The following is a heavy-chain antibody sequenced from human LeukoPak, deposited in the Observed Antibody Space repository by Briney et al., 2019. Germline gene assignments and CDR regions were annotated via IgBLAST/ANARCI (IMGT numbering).Heavy chain of an antibody. CDR1: GYSFTSYW. CDR3: ARQRVLVAATPGYWYFDL. CDR2: IYPGDSDT. Sequence: PGESLKISCKGSGYSFTSYWIGWVRQMPGKGLGWMGVIYPGDSDTSYSPSFQGQVTISADKSTSTAYLQWSSLKASDTAMDYCARQRVLVAATPGYWYFDLWGRGTLVTVSS. D-gene: IGHD2-15*01. J-gene: IGHJ2*01. V-gene: IGHV5-51*01.